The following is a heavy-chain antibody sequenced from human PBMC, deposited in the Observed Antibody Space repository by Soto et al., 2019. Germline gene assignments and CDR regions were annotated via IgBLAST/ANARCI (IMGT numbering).Heavy chain of an antibody. CDR2: IYYSGST. J-gene: IGHJ4*02. CDR1: GGSISSYY. V-gene: IGHV4-59*01. CDR3: TRAPPNTSPFDY. Sequence: PSETLSLTCPVSGGSISSYYWSWIRQPPGKGLEWIGYIYYSGSTNYNPSLKSRVTISVDTSKNQFSLKLSSVTAADTAVYYCTRAPPNTSPFDYWGQGTPVTVSS.